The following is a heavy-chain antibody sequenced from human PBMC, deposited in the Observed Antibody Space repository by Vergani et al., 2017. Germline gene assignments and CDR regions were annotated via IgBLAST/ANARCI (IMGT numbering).Heavy chain of an antibody. CDR3: ARDSRGSYCTNGVCYLNPRDYYYYYGMDV. J-gene: IGHJ6*02. V-gene: IGHV3-48*01. D-gene: IGHD2-8*01. Sequence: EVQLVESGGGLVQPGRSLRLSCAASGFTFSSYSMNWVRQAPGKGLEWVSYISSSSSTIYYADSVKGRFTISRDNAKNSLYLQMNSLRAEDTAVYYCARDSRGSYCTNGVCYLNPRDYYYYYGMDVWGQGTTVTVSS. CDR1: GFTFSSYS. CDR2: ISSSSSTI.